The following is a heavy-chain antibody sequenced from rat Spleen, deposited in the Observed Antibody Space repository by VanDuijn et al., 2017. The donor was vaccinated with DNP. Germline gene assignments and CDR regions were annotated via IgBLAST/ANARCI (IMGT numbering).Heavy chain of an antibody. CDR2: ISYEGGST. V-gene: IGHV5-22*01. J-gene: IGHJ2*01. CDR3: ARHGTYYGYRGYFDY. D-gene: IGHD1-9*01. CDR1: GFTFSYYG. Sequence: EVQLVESGGGLVQPGRSLKLSCAASGFTFSYYGMAWVRQAPTKGLEWVAYISYEGGSTHFGDSVKGRFTISRDNAKNTLYLQMNSLRSEDMATYYCARHGTYYGYRGYFDYWGQGVMVTVSS.